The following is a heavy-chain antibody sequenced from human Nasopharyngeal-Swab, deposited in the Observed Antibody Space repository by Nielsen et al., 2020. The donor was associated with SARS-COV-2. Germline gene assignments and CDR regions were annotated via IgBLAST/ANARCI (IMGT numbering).Heavy chain of an antibody. CDR3: ARESYYGMDV. CDR2: IKQDGSEK. V-gene: IGHV3-7*01. CDR1: GFTFSSYW. Sequence: GESLKISCAASGFTFSSYWMNWVRQAPGKGLEWVANIKQDGSEKYYVDSVKGRFTISRDNAKNSLYLQMNSLRAEDTAVYYCARESYYGMDVWGQGTTVTGSS. J-gene: IGHJ6*02.